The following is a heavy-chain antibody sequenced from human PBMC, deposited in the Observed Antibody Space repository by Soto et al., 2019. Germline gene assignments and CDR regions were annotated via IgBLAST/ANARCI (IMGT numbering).Heavy chain of an antibody. J-gene: IGHJ6*02. V-gene: IGHV3-23*01. Sequence: QPGGSLRLSCAASGFTFSSYAMSWVRQAPGKGLEWVSAISGSGGSTHYADSVKGRFTISRDNSKNTLYLHMNSLRGEDTVVYYFAKPIRRDYYYYGMDVWGQGTTVTVSS. CDR2: ISGSGGST. CDR1: GFTFSSYA. CDR3: AKPIRRDYYYYGMDV.